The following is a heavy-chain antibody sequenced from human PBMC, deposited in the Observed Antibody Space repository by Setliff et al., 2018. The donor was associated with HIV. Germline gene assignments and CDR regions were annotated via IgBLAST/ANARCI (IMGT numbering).Heavy chain of an antibody. J-gene: IGHJ4*01. CDR1: GYTFTTYS. D-gene: IGHD2-15*01. CDR3: ARGALLAVFDFDH. CDR2: IDVGKGDT. Sequence: KVSCKTSGYTFTTYSIHWVRQAPGQSLEWMGWIDVGKGDTKYSQELQGRITITTDTSANTAYMELSSLRSDDTAVYFCARGALLAVFDFDHWGHGTLVTVS. V-gene: IGHV1-3*01.